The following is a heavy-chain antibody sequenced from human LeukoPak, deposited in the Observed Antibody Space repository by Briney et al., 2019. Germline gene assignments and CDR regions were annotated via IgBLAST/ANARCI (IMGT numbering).Heavy chain of an antibody. Sequence: PSETLSLTCAVYGESFRGHFWIWIRQPPGKGLEWIGEINHRGSANYNPSLKSRVTISVDTSKNQFSLRVNSATAADTAVYYCARGGRGVPAARRFKGGNWFDSWGQGTLVTVFS. D-gene: IGHD2-2*01. J-gene: IGHJ5*01. CDR3: ARGGRGVPAARRFKGGNWFDS. V-gene: IGHV4-34*01. CDR2: INHRGSA. CDR1: GESFRGHF.